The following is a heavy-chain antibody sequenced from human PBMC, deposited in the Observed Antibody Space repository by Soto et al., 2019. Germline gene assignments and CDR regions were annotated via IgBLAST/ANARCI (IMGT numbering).Heavy chain of an antibody. Sequence: QVQLQQWGAGLLKPSETLSLTCAVYGGSFSGYYWSWIRQPPGKGLEWSGEINHSGSTNYNPSLKTRVTISVDTSKNQFSLKLRSVTAAATAVYYCASPGGSSSSHGMDVWGQGPTVRVSS. CDR1: GGSFSGYY. D-gene: IGHD6-6*01. J-gene: IGHJ6*02. CDR2: INHSGST. CDR3: ASPGGSSSSHGMDV. V-gene: IGHV4-34*01.